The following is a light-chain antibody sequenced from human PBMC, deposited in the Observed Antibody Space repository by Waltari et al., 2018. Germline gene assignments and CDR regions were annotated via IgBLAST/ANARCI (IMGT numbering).Light chain of an antibody. CDR1: QSVTSIS. J-gene: IGKJ4*01. CDR2: GTS. CDR3: QQYDGEVVT. V-gene: IGKV3-20*01. Sequence: EIVLTQSPGTLSLSPGARATLSCRARQSVTSISLTWYQKKVGQAPRLLIYGTSSRATGIPDRFSGSGSGTEFTLTSSRLEPEDFAVYYCQQYDGEVVTVGGGTKVEI.